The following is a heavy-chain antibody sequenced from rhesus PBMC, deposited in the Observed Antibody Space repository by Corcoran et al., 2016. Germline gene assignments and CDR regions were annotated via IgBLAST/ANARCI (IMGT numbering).Heavy chain of an antibody. Sequence: EVQLVESGGGLVQPGGSLRVSCAASGFTFSNHYMYWVRQAPGKGLEWVGCIRSKAYGGAAKYAAAVKGRFTLSKNDSKSCAYLQVSSLKTEDTAVYYCTRAWGYGGSWNERYFYGLDSWGQGVVVTVSS. CDR1: GFTFSNHY. J-gene: IGHJ6*01. CDR2: IRSKAYGGAA. D-gene: IGHD6-25*01. CDR3: TRAWGYGGSWNERYFYGLDS. V-gene: IGHV3-6*01.